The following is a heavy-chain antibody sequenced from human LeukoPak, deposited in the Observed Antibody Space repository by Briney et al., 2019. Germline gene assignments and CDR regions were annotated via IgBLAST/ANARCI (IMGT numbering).Heavy chain of an antibody. Sequence: ASVKVSCKASGYTFTGYYMHWVRQAPGQGLEWMGWINPNSGGTNYAQKFQGRVTMTRDTSISTAYMELSRLRSDDTAVYYCARDLVGYDSSGYSVGYYYYGMDVWGQGTTVTVSS. CDR2: INPNSGGT. CDR1: GYTFTGYY. CDR3: ARDLVGYDSSGYSVGYYYYGMDV. J-gene: IGHJ6*02. D-gene: IGHD3-22*01. V-gene: IGHV1-2*02.